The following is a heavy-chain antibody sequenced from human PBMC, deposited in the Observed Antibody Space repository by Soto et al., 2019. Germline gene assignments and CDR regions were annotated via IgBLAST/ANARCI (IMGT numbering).Heavy chain of an antibody. CDR3: ARDLGASPKDI. J-gene: IGHJ3*02. CDR2: INAGNGNT. CDR1: GYTFTIYA. V-gene: IGHV1-3*01. Sequence: ASVKVSCTASGYTFTIYAMHWVRQAPGQRLEWMGWINAGNGNTKYSQKFQGRVTITRDTSASTAYMELSSLRSEDTAVYYCARDLGASPKDIWGQGTMVTVSS.